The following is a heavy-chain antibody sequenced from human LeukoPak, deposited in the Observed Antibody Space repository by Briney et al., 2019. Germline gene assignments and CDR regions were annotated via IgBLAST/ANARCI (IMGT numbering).Heavy chain of an antibody. V-gene: IGHV5-51*01. J-gene: IGHJ4*02. CDR2: IYPGDSDT. CDR1: GYSFTNYW. CDR3: ATLRSGYYYDYFDY. Sequence: GESLKISCKGSGYSFTNYWIGWVRQMPGKGLEWMGIIYPGDSDTKYSPSFQGQVTISADKSISTAYLRWSSLKASDTAMYYCATLRSGYYYDYFDYWGQGTLVTVSS. D-gene: IGHD3-22*01.